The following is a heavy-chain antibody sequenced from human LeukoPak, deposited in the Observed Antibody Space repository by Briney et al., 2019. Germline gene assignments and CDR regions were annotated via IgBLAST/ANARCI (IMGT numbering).Heavy chain of an antibody. CDR3: ARGGRSGWLQFGTFDY. CDR2: IKQDGSEK. Sequence: PGGSLRLSCAASGFTFSDYWMTWVRQAPGKGLEWVANIKQDGSEKYYVDSVKGRFTISRNNAKNSLYLQMNSLRAEDTAVYYCARGGRSGWLQFGTFDYWGQGTLVTVSS. D-gene: IGHD5-24*01. CDR1: GFTFSDYW. J-gene: IGHJ4*02. V-gene: IGHV3-7*01.